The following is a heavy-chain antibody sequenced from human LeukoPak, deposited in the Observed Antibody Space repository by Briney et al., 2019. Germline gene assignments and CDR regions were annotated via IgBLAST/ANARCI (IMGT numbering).Heavy chain of an antibody. CDR2: IIPIFGTV. J-gene: IGHJ6*03. Sequence: ASVKVSCKASGGTFSSYAISWVRQAPGQGLEWMGGIIPIFGTVNYAQRFQGRVTITADNSTSTVYMELSSLRSEDTAVYYCARGRWSGYPRPRSYYYMDVWGKGTTVTVSS. V-gene: IGHV1-69*06. D-gene: IGHD3-3*01. CDR1: GGTFSSYA. CDR3: ARGRWSGYPRPRSYYYMDV.